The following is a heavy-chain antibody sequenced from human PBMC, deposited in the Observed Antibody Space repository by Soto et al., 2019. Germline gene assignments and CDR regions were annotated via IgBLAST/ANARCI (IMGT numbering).Heavy chain of an antibody. CDR3: ARDDYGPSWFDP. CDR1: GFTFSVYW. CDR2: IAQDGSEE. V-gene: IGHV3-7*01. J-gene: IGHJ5*02. D-gene: IGHD4-17*01. Sequence: GGSLRLSCAASGFTFSVYWMSWVRQAPGKGLEWVANIAQDGSEEYYVDSVKGRFTISRDNAKNSLFLQMNSLRVEDTAVYYCARDDYGPSWFDPWGQGTLVTVSS.